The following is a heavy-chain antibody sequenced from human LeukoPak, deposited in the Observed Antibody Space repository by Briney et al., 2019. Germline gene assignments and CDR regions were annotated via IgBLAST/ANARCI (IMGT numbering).Heavy chain of an antibody. J-gene: IGHJ4*02. D-gene: IGHD3-3*01. V-gene: IGHV3-74*01. Sequence: GGSLRLSCAASGFDFSSNWMHWVRHAPGQGLVWVSHIKGDGISTNYADSVKGRFTISRDIAKNTLYLQMNSLRAEDTGVYYCAKDHYWSIDYWGRGTLATVSS. CDR2: IKGDGIST. CDR3: AKDHYWSIDY. CDR1: GFDFSSNW.